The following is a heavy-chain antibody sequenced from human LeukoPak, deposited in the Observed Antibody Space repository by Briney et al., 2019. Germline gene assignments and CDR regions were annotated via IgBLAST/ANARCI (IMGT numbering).Heavy chain of an antibody. J-gene: IGHJ4*02. CDR1: GYTFTSYG. CDR3: ARGDVVVVAATRLDY. CDR2: ISAYNANT. V-gene: IGHV1-18*01. D-gene: IGHD2-15*01. Sequence: ASVKVSCKASGYTFTSYGINWVRQAPGQGLEWMGWISAYNANTNYAQKVQGRVTMTTDTSTSTAYMELRSLRSDDTAVYYCARGDVVVVAATRLDYWGQGTLVTVSS.